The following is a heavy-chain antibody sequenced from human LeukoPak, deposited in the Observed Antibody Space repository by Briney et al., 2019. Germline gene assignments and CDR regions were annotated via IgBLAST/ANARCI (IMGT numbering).Heavy chain of an antibody. Sequence: SETLSLTCAVYGGSFSGYYWSWIRQPPGKGLEWIGEINHSGSTNYNPSLKSRVTISVDTSKNQFSLKLSSVTAADTAVYYCASLNWAYAPPNDYWGQGTLVTVSS. J-gene: IGHJ4*02. CDR3: ASLNWAYAPPNDY. CDR2: INHSGST. CDR1: GGSFSGYY. V-gene: IGHV4-34*01. D-gene: IGHD7-27*01.